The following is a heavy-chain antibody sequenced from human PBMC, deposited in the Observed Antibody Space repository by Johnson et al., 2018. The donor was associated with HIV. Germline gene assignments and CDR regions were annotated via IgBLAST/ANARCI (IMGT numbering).Heavy chain of an antibody. V-gene: IGHV3-30*04. J-gene: IGHJ3*02. Sequence: QVQLVESGGGLVQPGGSLRLSCAATGFTFSSYAMHWVRQAPGKGLEWVAVISYDGSNKYYVDSVKGRFTISRDNSKNTLYLQMNSLRAEDTAVYYCARDRGRLISYGLDAFDIWGQGTMVTVSS. CDR2: ISYDGSNK. CDR1: GFTFSSYA. CDR3: ARDRGRLISYGLDAFDI. D-gene: IGHD5-18*01.